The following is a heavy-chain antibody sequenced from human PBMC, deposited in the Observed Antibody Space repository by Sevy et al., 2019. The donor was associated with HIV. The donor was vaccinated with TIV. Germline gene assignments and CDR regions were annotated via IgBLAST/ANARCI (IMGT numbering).Heavy chain of an antibody. D-gene: IGHD3-3*01. J-gene: IGHJ6*02. CDR2: IKSKTDGGTT. CDR1: GFTFSNAW. CDR3: TAGITIFGVVIIPTYYYYYGMDV. V-gene: IGHV3-15*01. Sequence: GGSLRLSCAASGFTFSNAWMSWVRQAPGKGLEWVGRIKSKTDGGTTDYAAPVKGRFTISRDDSKNTLYLQMNSLKTEDTAGYYCTAGITIFGVVIIPTYYYYYGMDVWGQGTTVTVSS.